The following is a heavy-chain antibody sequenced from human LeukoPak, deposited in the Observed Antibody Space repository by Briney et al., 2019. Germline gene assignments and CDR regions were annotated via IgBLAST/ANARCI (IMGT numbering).Heavy chain of an antibody. V-gene: IGHV3-48*03. Sequence: GGSLRLSCAASGYTFSSYETNWVRQAPGKGLEWISYISSTSYSIYYADSVKGRFTISRDNAKNALDLQMDSLRVEDTALYYCAASLGPRDYWGQGILVTVS. CDR1: GYTFSSYE. D-gene: IGHD7-27*01. J-gene: IGHJ4*02. CDR3: AASLGPRDY. CDR2: ISSTSYSI.